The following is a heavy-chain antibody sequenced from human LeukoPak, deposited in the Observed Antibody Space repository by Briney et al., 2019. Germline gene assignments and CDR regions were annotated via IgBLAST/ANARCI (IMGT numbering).Heavy chain of an antibody. Sequence: GGSLRLSCAASGFTFSDYYMSWIRQAPGKGLEWVSYISSSGSTIYYADSVKGRFTISRDNGKNSLYLQMNSLRAEDTAVYYCVRDRGDTEVTGNWFDPWGLGTLVTVSS. CDR3: VRDRGDTEVTGNWFDP. V-gene: IGHV3-11*04. J-gene: IGHJ5*02. D-gene: IGHD2-21*02. CDR2: ISSSGSTI. CDR1: GFTFSDYY.